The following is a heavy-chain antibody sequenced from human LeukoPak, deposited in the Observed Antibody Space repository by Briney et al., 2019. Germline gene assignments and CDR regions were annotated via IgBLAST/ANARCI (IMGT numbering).Heavy chain of an antibody. CDR3: ARETAGWYYYYMDV. CDR2: ISSSSSYI. Sequence: GGSLRLSCAASGFTFSSYSMNWVRQARGKGLEWVSSISSSSSYIYYADSVKGRFTISRDNAKNSLYLQMNSLRAEDTAVYYCARETAGWYYYYMDVWGKGTTVTVSS. V-gene: IGHV3-21*01. J-gene: IGHJ6*03. CDR1: GFTFSSYS. D-gene: IGHD2-15*01.